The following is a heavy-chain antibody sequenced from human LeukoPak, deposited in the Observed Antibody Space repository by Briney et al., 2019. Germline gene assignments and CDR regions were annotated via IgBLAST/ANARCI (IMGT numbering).Heavy chain of an antibody. Sequence: ASVKVSCKASGYTFTNYDINWVRQASGQGLEWMGWMNPNSGHTGYAQKFQGRVTITRNTSISTAYMELSSLRSEDTAVYYCARGRHDYDSSGYYYFGYWGQGTLVTVSS. J-gene: IGHJ4*02. CDR3: ARGRHDYDSSGYYYFGY. V-gene: IGHV1-8*03. D-gene: IGHD3-22*01. CDR2: MNPNSGHT. CDR1: GYTFTNYD.